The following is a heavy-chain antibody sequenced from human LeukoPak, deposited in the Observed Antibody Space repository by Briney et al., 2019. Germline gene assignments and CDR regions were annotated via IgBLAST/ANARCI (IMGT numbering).Heavy chain of an antibody. D-gene: IGHD6-19*01. CDR3: ARDLPYSSGWYGGRDAFDI. V-gene: IGHV4-4*07. J-gene: IGHJ3*02. Sequence: PSETLSLTCTVSGGSISSYYWSWIRQPAGKGLEWIGRIYTSGSTKYNPSLKSRVTTSVDTSKNQFSLKLSSVTAADTAVYYCARDLPYSSGWYGGRDAFDIWGQGTMVTVSS. CDR1: GGSISSYY. CDR2: IYTSGST.